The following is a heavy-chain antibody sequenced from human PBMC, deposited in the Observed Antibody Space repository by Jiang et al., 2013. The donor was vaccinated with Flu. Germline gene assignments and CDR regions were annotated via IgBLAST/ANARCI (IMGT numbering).Heavy chain of an antibody. CDR3: ARDTMIRDVGAFDI. V-gene: IGHV3-53*01. CDR1: GFTVSSNY. D-gene: IGHD3-22*01. Sequence: GGLIQPGGSLRLSCAASGFTVSSNYMSWVRQAPGKGLEWVSVIYSGGSTYYADSVKGRFTISRDNSKNTLYLQMNSLRAEDTAVYYCARDTMIRDVGAFDIWGQGTMVTVSS. J-gene: IGHJ3*02. CDR2: IYSGGST.